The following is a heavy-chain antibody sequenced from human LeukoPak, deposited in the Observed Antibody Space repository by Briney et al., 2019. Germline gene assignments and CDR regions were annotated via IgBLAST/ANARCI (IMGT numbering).Heavy chain of an antibody. D-gene: IGHD5-18*01. CDR2: ISAYNGNT. V-gene: IGHV1-18*01. CDR3: ARETSSYGAFDI. CDR1: GYTFTSYG. J-gene: IGHJ3*02. Sequence: ASVKVSCKASGYTFTSYGISWVRQAPGQGLEWMGWISAYNGNTNYAQKLQGRVTMTTDTSTSTAYMELRSLRGEDTAVYYCARETSSYGAFDIWGQGTMVTVSS.